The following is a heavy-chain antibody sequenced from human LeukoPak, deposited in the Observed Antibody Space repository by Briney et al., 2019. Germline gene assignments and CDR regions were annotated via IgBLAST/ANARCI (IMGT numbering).Heavy chain of an antibody. Sequence: PGESLRLSCGASGFTLSIYSVHCARQAPGEGLEWVSYIITGGSTTYYADSVKGRFTVSRDKATSSLYMQMNSLRAEETGVYYCARDKIGGSHYGYWGHGALVTVSS. D-gene: IGHD1-26*01. CDR2: IITGGSTT. V-gene: IGHV3-48*01. J-gene: IGHJ4*01. CDR1: GFTLSIYS. CDR3: ARDKIGGSHYGY.